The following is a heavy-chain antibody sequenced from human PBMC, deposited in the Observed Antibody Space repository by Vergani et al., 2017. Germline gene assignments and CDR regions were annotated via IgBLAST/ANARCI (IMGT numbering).Heavy chain of an antibody. V-gene: IGHV3-9*01. CDR2: ISWNSGSI. J-gene: IGHJ6*02. CDR3: AKDKGSGWTYYYYGMDV. Sequence: EVQLVESGGGLVQPGRSLRLSCAASGFTFDDYAMHWVRQAPGKGLEWVSGISWNSGSIGYADSVKGRFTISRDNAKNSLYLQMNSLIAEDTALYYCAKDKGSGWTYYYYGMDVWGQGTTVTVSS. CDR1: GFTFDDYA. D-gene: IGHD6-19*01.